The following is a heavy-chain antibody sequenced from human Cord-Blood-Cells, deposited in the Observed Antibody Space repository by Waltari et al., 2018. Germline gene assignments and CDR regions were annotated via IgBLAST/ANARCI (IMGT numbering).Heavy chain of an antibody. CDR2: IIPIFGTA. CDR1: GGNFSSYA. D-gene: IGHD3-16*01. V-gene: IGHV1-69*01. Sequence: QVQLVQSGAEGKKPGSSVQVSCKASGGNFSSYAISWVRQAPGQGLEWMVGIIPIFGTANYAQKFQGRVTITADESTSTAYMELSSLRSEDTAVYYCARALREPYWFDPWGQGTLVTVSS. CDR3: ARALREPYWFDP. J-gene: IGHJ5*02.